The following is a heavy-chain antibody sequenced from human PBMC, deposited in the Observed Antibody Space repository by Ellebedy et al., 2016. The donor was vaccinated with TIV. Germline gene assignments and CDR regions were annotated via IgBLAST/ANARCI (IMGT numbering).Heavy chain of an antibody. J-gene: IGHJ6*02. CDR2: VSAYSGNT. D-gene: IGHD3-10*01. CDR1: GYTFIDYG. V-gene: IGHV1-18*01. Sequence: AASVKVSCKSSGYTFIDYGISWARQAPGQGLDWMGWVSAYSGNTNYADNLQGRVTMTTDTSTDTAYMVLRSLRSDDTAVYYCARYSGSGTYYRNGMDVWGQGTTVTVSS. CDR3: ARYSGSGTYYRNGMDV.